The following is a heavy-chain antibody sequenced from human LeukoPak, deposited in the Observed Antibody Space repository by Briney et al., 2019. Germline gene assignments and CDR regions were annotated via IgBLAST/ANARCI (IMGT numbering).Heavy chain of an antibody. J-gene: IGHJ3*02. Sequence: GGSLRLSCAASGFIFSSYAMHWVRQAPGKGLEYVSAIGSNGDSTYYANSVKGRFTISRDNSNNTLSLQMGSLRAEDMAVYYCARETYCGGDCSHTFDIWGQGTMVTVSS. CDR2: IGSNGDST. CDR3: ARETYCGGDCSHTFDI. D-gene: IGHD2-21*02. CDR1: GFIFSSYA. V-gene: IGHV3-64*01.